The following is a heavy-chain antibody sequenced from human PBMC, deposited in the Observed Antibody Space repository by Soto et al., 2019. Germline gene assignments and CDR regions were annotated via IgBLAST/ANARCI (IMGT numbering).Heavy chain of an antibody. J-gene: IGHJ4*02. CDR2: VKSKTDGGAT. Sequence: EVQLVESGGDLVKPGGSLRLSCTASGFTFYNTWMSWVRQAPGKGLEWVGRVKSKTDGGATDYNALVRVRFTISRDDSEKTLYLQMNSLQTDDTAVYYCTTDRRSGYDPQFDFWGQGTLVTVSS. D-gene: IGHD5-12*01. CDR1: GFTFYNTW. V-gene: IGHV3-15*01. CDR3: TTDRRSGYDPQFDF.